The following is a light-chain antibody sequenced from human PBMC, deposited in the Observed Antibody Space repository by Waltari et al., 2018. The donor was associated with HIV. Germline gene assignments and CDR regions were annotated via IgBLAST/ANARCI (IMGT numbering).Light chain of an antibody. V-gene: IGLV2-8*01. J-gene: IGLJ2*01. CDR3: CSYGGSGNRLL. CDR1: SSDIGNYNY. CDR2: EVN. Sequence: QSALTQPPSASGSPGQSVTISCTGTSSDIGNYNYVSWYQQHPGKAPKLMIYEVNARPSGVPDRFCGSKSGNTASLTVSGLQADDEADYYCCSYGGSGNRLLFGGGTKLTVL.